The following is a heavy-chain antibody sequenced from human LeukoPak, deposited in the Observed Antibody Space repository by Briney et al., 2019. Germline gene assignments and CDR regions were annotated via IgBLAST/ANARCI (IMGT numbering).Heavy chain of an antibody. Sequence: SETQSLTCAVYGGSFSGYYWSWIRQPPGKGLEWIGEINHSGSTNYNPSLKSRVTISVDTSKNQFSLKLSSVTAADTAVYCCARRDYDYVWGSYRAFDIWGQGTMVTVSS. V-gene: IGHV4-34*01. CDR3: ARRDYDYVWGSYRAFDI. J-gene: IGHJ3*02. D-gene: IGHD3-16*02. CDR1: GGSFSGYY. CDR2: INHSGST.